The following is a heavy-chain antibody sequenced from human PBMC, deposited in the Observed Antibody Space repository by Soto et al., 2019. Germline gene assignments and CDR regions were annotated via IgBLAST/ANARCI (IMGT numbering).Heavy chain of an antibody. Sequence: SETLSLTCTVSGGSISSGGYYWSWIRQHPGKGLEWIGYIYYSGSTYYNPSLKSRVTISVDTSKNQFSLKLSSVTAADTAVYYCARAFSGSYSVDYWGQGTLVTVSS. J-gene: IGHJ4*02. V-gene: IGHV4-31*03. CDR1: GGSISSGGYY. CDR2: IYYSGST. CDR3: ARAFSGSYSVDY. D-gene: IGHD1-26*01.